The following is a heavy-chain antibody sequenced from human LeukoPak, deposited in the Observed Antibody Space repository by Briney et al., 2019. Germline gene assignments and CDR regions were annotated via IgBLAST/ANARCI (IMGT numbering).Heavy chain of an antibody. CDR1: GFTFSSYS. CDR2: ISSSSSYI. J-gene: IGHJ6*02. CDR3: ARGRFSMVRGVIIDGMDV. Sequence: GGSLRLSCAASGFTFSSYSMNWVRQAAGKGLEWVSSISSSSSYIYYADSVKGRFTISRDNAKNSLYLQMNSLRAEDTAVYYCARGRFSMVRGVIIDGMDVWGQGTTVTVSS. V-gene: IGHV3-21*01. D-gene: IGHD3-10*01.